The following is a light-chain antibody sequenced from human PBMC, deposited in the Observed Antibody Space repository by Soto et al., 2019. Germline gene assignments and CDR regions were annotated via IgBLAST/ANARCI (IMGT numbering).Light chain of an antibody. J-gene: IGLJ2*01. Sequence: QSALTQPASVSGSPGQSITISCTGTSSDVGGYNYVSWYQQHPGKAPKLMIYEVSNRPSGVSNRFSGSKSGNTASLTISGLRADDEADYYCSSYTSSSTYVVFGGGTKLTVL. CDR1: SSDVGGYNY. V-gene: IGLV2-14*01. CDR3: SSYTSSSTYVV. CDR2: EVS.